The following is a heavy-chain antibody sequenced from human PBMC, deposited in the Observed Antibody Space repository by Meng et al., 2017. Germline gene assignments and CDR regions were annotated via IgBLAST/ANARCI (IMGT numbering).Heavy chain of an antibody. CDR2: IYYSGST. D-gene: IGHD1-26*01. CDR1: GGSISSSSYY. Sequence: SKTLSLTCTVSGGSISSSSYYWGWIRQPPGKGLEWIGSIYYSGSTYYNPSLKSRVTISVDTSKNQFSLKLSSVTAADTAVYYCARGNLPEDSDWGQGTLVTVSS. CDR3: ARGNLPEDSD. V-gene: IGHV4-39*07. J-gene: IGHJ4*02.